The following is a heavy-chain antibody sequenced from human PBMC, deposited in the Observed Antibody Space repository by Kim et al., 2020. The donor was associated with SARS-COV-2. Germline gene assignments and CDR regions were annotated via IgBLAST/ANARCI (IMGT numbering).Heavy chain of an antibody. Sequence: GGSLRLSCAASVFTFSSYAMHWVRQAPGKGLEWVAVISYDGSNKYYADSVKGRFTISRDNSKNTLYLQMNSLRAEDTAVYYCAREVSIVGATAIDYDA. CDR3: AREVSIVGATAIDYDA. CDR1: VFTFSSYA. J-gene: IGHJ3*01. V-gene: IGHV3-30*04. CDR2: ISYDGSNK. D-gene: IGHD1-26*01.